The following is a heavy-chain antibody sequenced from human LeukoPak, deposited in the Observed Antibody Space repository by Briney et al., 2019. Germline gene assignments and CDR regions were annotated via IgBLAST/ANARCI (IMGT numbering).Heavy chain of an antibody. J-gene: IGHJ3*02. D-gene: IGHD2-2*01. CDR3: ASGVVPAAAVTGDAFDI. CDR2: INPNSGGT. CDR1: GYTFTSNN. V-gene: IGHV1-2*02. Sequence: ASVKVSCKASGYTFTSNNITWVRQAPGQGLEWMGWINPNSGGTKYAQKFQGRVTMTTDTSINTAYMEVSRLRSDDTAVYYCASGVVPAAAVTGDAFDIWGQGTMVTVSS.